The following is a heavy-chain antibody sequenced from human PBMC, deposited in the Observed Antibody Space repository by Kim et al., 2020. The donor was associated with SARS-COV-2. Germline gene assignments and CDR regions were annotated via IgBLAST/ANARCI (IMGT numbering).Heavy chain of an antibody. CDR2: ISYDGSNK. D-gene: IGHD2-2*01. CDR3: ARGYCSSTSCYGWIQLWKSLDAFDI. V-gene: IGHV3-30*04. CDR1: GFTFSSYA. Sequence: GGSLRLSCAASGFTFSSYAMHWVRQAPGKGLEWVAVISYDGSNKYYADSVKGRFTISRDNSKNTLYLQMNSLRAEDTAVYYCARGYCSSTSCYGWIQLWKSLDAFDIWGQGTMVTVSS. J-gene: IGHJ3*02.